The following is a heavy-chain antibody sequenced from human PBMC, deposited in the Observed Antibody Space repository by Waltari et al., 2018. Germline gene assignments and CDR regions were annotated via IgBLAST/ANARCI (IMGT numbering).Heavy chain of an antibody. CDR3: ARVGGKTGTTNPYAFDI. V-gene: IGHV3-53*01. CDR1: GFTVSSNY. D-gene: IGHD1-7*01. CDR2: IYSVGST. Sequence: EVQLVESGGGLIQPGGSLRLSCAASGFTVSSNYMSWVRQAPGKGLEWVSVIYSVGSTYYADSVKGRFTISIDNSKNTLYLQMNILRAEDTAVYYCARVGGKTGTTNPYAFDIWGQGTMVTVSS. J-gene: IGHJ3*02.